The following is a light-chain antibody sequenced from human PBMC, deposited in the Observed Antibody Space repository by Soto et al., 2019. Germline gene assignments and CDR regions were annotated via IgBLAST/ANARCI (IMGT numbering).Light chain of an antibody. CDR3: QQYGSSPYT. J-gene: IGKJ2*01. V-gene: IGKV3D-15*02. CDR1: QSVSSD. CDR2: GAS. Sequence: VVTQSPATLSVFPGETATLSCRASQSVSSDLAWYQQRPGQAPRLLIYGASTRATGIPARFRGSGSGTEFRLTISSLQSEDFAVYYCQQYGSSPYTFGQGTKLEIK.